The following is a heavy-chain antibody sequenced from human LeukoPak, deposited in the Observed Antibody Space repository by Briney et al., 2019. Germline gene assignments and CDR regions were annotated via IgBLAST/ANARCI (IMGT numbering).Heavy chain of an antibody. Sequence: TGGSLRLSCVASGFTFSNYWMNWVRQAPGERPEWVANIKEDGSEKYYVDSVKGRFTISRDNAKNSLHLQMNGLRAEDTAVYYCATGRTKKYWGQGTLVTVSS. CDR1: GFTFSNYW. V-gene: IGHV3-7*01. CDR3: ATGRTKKY. CDR2: IKEDGSEK. J-gene: IGHJ4*02. D-gene: IGHD2-8*01.